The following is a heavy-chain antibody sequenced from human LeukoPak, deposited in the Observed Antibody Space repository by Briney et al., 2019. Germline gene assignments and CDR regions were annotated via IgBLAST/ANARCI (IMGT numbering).Heavy chain of an antibody. V-gene: IGHV4-59*01. CDR2: IHYTGST. D-gene: IGHD6-19*01. CDR1: GFSITNYY. J-gene: IGHJ4*02. Sequence: SETLSVTCTVPGFSITNYYWSWIRQSPGKGLEWIGYIHYTGSTNYNPSLKTRVTISIDRSNNQFSLELRSVTAADTAVYYCARDVGGPFSSGWYGVFDYWGQGTLVTVSS. CDR3: ARDVGGPFSSGWYGVFDY.